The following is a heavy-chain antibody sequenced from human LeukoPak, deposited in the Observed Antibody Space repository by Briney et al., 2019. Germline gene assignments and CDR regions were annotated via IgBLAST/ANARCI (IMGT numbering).Heavy chain of an antibody. J-gene: IGHJ6*03. D-gene: IGHD1-1*01. CDR3: ARARTTYYYYYMDV. CDR1: GGSFSGYY. Sequence: KPSETLSLTCAVYGGSFSGYYWSWIRQPPGKGLEWIGEINHSGSTNYNPSLKSRVTISVDTSKNQFSLKLSPVTAADTAVYYCARARTTYYYYYMDVWGKGTTVTVSS. CDR2: INHSGST. V-gene: IGHV4-34*01.